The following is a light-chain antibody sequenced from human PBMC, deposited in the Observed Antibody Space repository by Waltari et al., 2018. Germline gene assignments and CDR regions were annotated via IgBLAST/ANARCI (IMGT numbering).Light chain of an antibody. CDR1: QNIFYNSNNKHH. CDR2: WAS. CDR3: QQDYSLPYT. J-gene: IGKJ2*01. Sequence: DIVMTQSPDSLAVSLGERATINCKSSQNIFYNSNNKHHLTWYQQKPGQSPKLLIYWASTRESGFPDRFSGSGSGTDFTLPISSLQAEDVAVYFCQQDYSLPYTFGQGTKVEIK. V-gene: IGKV4-1*01.